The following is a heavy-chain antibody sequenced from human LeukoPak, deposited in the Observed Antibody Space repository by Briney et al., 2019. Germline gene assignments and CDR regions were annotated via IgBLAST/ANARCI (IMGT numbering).Heavy chain of an antibody. Sequence: GASVKVSCKASGYTFTNYYIHWVGQAPGQGLEWMGLINPSGGSTTYAQKFQGRVTMTRDTSTTTVYMELSSLTSEDTAVYYCTRVQGPFDPWGQGTLVTVSS. J-gene: IGHJ5*02. CDR3: TRVQGPFDP. CDR1: GYTFTNYY. CDR2: INPSGGST. V-gene: IGHV1-46*03.